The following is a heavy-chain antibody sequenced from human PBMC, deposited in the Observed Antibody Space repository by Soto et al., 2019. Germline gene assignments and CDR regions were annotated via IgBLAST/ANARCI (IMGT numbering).Heavy chain of an antibody. Sequence: EVQLLESGGGLVQPGGSLRLSCEASGFTFSSYGMSWVRQAPGKGLEWASTISGSGRSTYYPDSVKGRLTISRDNSKNTLYLQMNSLRVEDTAVYYCAKGAPLGPTWDNWFDPWGQGTLVTVSS. J-gene: IGHJ5*02. CDR1: GFTFSSYG. CDR3: AKGAPLGPTWDNWFDP. CDR2: ISGSGRST. V-gene: IGHV3-23*01. D-gene: IGHD1-26*01.